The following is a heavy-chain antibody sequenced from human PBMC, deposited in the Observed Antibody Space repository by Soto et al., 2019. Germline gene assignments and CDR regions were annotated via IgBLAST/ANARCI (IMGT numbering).Heavy chain of an antibody. D-gene: IGHD3-22*01. Sequence: QVHLLLQSGAEVKKPGSSVKVSCKASGGTPSNSAISWVRQAPGQGLEWMGGIIHVFGLVKYAQNFQGRDTITADDTTNTAYMELSSLNPQATAVSYCAGGRIVVDESRAYYGMDVWGQGTTVTVS. V-gene: IGHV1-69*01. J-gene: IGHJ6*02. CDR2: IIHVFGLV. CDR3: AGGRIVVDESRAYYGMDV. CDR1: GGTPSNSA.